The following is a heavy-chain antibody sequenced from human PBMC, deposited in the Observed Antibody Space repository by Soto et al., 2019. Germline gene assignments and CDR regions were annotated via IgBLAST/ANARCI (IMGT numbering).Heavy chain of an antibody. CDR1: GFTVSNNW. Sequence: EVQLVETGGGLIQPGGSLRLSCAASGFTVSNNWMRWVRQAPGKGLEWVSLIYSGGSTFYTDSVKGRFIISRDNSKNTLYLQMNSLRVEDTAVYYCAFITTPVRWGQGTTVTVSS. D-gene: IGHD1-1*01. V-gene: IGHV3-53*02. CDR3: AFITTPVR. J-gene: IGHJ6*02. CDR2: IYSGGST.